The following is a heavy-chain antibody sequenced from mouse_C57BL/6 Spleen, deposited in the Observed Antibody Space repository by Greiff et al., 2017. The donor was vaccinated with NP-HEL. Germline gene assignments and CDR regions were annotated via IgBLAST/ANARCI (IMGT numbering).Heavy chain of an antibody. J-gene: IGHJ2*01. V-gene: IGHV3-6*01. D-gene: IGHD6-1*01. Sequence: EVHLVESGPSLVKPSQSLSLTCSVTGYSITSGYYWNWIRQFPGNKLEWMGYISYDGSNNYNPSLKNRISITRDTSKNQFFLKLNSVTTEDTATYYWARDGGLYYFDYWGQGTTLTVSS. CDR1: GYSITSGYY. CDR3: ARDGGLYYFDY. CDR2: ISYDGSN.